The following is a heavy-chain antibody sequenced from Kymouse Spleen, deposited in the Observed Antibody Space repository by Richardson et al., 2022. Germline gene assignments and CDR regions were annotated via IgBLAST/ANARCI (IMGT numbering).Heavy chain of an antibody. CDR1: GGSFSGYY. J-gene: IGHJ4*02. V-gene: IGHV4-34*01. D-gene: IGHD1-7*01. CDR3: ARGGWNYPTPFDY. Sequence: QVQLQQWGAGLLKPSETLSLTCAVYGGSFSGYYWSWIRQPPGKGLEWIGEINHSGSTNYNPSLKSRVTISVDTSKNQFSLKLSSVTAADTAVYYCARGGWNYPTPFDYWGQGTLVTVSS. CDR2: INHSGST.